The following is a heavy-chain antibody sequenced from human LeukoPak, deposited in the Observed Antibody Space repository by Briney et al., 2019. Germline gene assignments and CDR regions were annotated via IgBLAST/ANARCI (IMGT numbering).Heavy chain of an antibody. V-gene: IGHV3-23*01. J-gene: IGHJ6*03. Sequence: PGGSLRLSCAASGFTFSSYGLSWVRQAPGKGLEWVSGISGSGGSTNYADSVKGRFTISRDNSKNTLYLQMNSLRAEDTAVYYCAKDERLLWFGELRNYYMDVWGKGTTVTISS. CDR2: ISGSGGST. CDR3: AKDERLLWFGELRNYYMDV. CDR1: GFTFSSYG. D-gene: IGHD3-10*01.